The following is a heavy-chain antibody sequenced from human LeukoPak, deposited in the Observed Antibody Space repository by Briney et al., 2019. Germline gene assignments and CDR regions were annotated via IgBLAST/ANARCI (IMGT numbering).Heavy chain of an antibody. CDR2: TYYRSKWSN. J-gene: IGHJ4*02. CDR1: GDSVSNNDAA. V-gene: IGHV6-1*01. D-gene: IGHD2-15*01. Sequence: SQTLSLTCAISGDSVSNNDAARNWIRQSPSRGLEWLGRTYYRSKWSNDYAVSVRSRITISPDTSKNQFSLQLRSVTPDDTAVYYCARQSLGYVDYWGQGSRVTVSS. CDR3: ARQSLGYVDY.